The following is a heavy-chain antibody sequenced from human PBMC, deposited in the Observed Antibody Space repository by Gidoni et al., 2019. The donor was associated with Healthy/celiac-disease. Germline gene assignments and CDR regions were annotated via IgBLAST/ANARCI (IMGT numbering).Heavy chain of an antibody. CDR2: IDPSESYT. CDR1: GYSFTSYW. Sequence: EVQLVQSGAAVKKPGESLRISCKGSGYSFTSYWISWVRQRPGKGLEWMGRIDPSESYTNYSPSFQGHVTISADKSISTAYLQWSSLKASDTAMYYCARLRAPRGANNWFDPWGQGTLVTVSS. D-gene: IGHD1-26*01. J-gene: IGHJ5*02. CDR3: ARLRAPRGANNWFDP. V-gene: IGHV5-10-1*03.